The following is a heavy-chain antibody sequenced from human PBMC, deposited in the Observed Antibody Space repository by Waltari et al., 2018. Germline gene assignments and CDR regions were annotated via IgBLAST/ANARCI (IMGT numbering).Heavy chain of an antibody. D-gene: IGHD2-8*01. CDR3: ARDLRATGVLDI. CDR1: SSIFHSYW. Sequence: EEQLVESGGGLVQPGESLRLSCAASSSIFHSYWIHWVRQAPGKGLEWLADIRQDGASLYYADSAKGRFIISRDIAKNSVYLQMNSLRAEDTAVYYCARDLRATGVLDIWGQGTMVIVST. CDR2: IRQDGASL. J-gene: IGHJ3*02. V-gene: IGHV3-7*01.